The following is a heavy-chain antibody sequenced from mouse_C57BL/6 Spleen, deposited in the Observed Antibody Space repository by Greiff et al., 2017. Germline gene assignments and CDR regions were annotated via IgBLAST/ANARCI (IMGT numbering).Heavy chain of an antibody. CDR1: GFTFSDYG. J-gene: IGHJ2*01. CDR2: ISSGSSTI. Sequence: EVQGVESGGGLVKPGGSLKLSCAASGFTFSDYGMHWVRQAPEKGLEWVAYISSGSSTIYYADTVKGRFTISTDNAKNTRCLQMTSLRSEDTAMYYCERSVRGYFDYWGQGTTLTVSS. V-gene: IGHV5-17*01. CDR3: ERSVRGYFDY.